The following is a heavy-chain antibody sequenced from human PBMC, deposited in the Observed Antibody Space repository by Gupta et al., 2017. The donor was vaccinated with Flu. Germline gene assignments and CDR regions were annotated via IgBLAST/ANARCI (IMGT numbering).Heavy chain of an antibody. CDR1: GFSFSSYA. D-gene: IGHD1-26*01. J-gene: IGHJ4*02. V-gene: IGHV3-23*01. Sequence: EVQLLESGGGLVQPGGSLRLPCAASGFSFSSYAMSWVRQAPGKGLEWVSGISATGGSTYYTDSVKGRFTISRDNSKNTLSLQMNSLRAEDTAVYYCAKSALPYSGSYYFDYWGQGTLVTVSS. CDR2: ISATGGST. CDR3: AKSALPYSGSYYFDY.